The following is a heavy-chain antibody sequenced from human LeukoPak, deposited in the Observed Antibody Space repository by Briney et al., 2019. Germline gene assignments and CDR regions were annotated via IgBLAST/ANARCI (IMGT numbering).Heavy chain of an antibody. J-gene: IGHJ4*02. CDR2: ISSSGSTI. Sequence: GGSLRLSCAASGFTFSDYYMSWIRQAPGKGLEWVSYISSSGSTIYYADSVKGRFTISRDNAKNSLFLQMNSLRAEDTAVYYCARDRDTAMVDYWGQGTLVTVSS. CDR3: ARDRDTAMVDY. CDR1: GFTFSDYY. D-gene: IGHD5-18*01. V-gene: IGHV3-11*04.